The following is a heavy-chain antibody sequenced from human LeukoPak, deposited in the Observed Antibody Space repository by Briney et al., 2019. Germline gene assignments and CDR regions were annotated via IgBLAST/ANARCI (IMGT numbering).Heavy chain of an antibody. CDR1: GFTFSSYS. J-gene: IGHJ4*02. CDR3: ARGVPYYYDSSGYSRFDY. D-gene: IGHD3-22*01. V-gene: IGHV3-21*01. CDR2: ISSSSSYI. Sequence: GGSLRLSCAASGFTFSSYSMNRVRQAPGKGLEWVSSISSSSSYIYYADSVKGRFTISRDNAKNSLYLQMNSLRAEDTAVYYCARGVPYYYDSSGYSRFDYWGQGTLVTVSS.